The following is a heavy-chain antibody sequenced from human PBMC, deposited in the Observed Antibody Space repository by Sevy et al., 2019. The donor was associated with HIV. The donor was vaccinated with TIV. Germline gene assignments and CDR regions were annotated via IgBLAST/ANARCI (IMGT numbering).Heavy chain of an antibody. CDR1: GFSFNLYA. J-gene: IGHJ5*02. V-gene: IGHV3-20*04. CDR3: ARSGDDSSGFYYWWFDP. D-gene: IGHD3-22*01. Sequence: GGSLRLSCAASGFSFNLYAMTWVRQAPGKGLEWVSGINWNGGSISYADSVRGRFTISRDNAKNSLYLQMNSLRAEDTAFYYCARSGDDSSGFYYWWFDPWGQGTLVTVSS. CDR2: INWNGGSI.